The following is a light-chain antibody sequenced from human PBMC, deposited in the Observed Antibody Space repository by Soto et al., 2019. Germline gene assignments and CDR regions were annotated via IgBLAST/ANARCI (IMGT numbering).Light chain of an antibody. CDR2: DAS. Sequence: EVVWTQSTATWSFSPGTHTTLSCKASQTVSSFLAWYQQRPGQAPRLLIYDASHRATGIPARFSGSGSGTDFTLTISSLEPEDFAGYYCQQRSNWPKPFGQVTKV. J-gene: IGKJ1*01. V-gene: IGKV3-11*01. CDR3: QQRSNWPKP. CDR1: QTVSSF.